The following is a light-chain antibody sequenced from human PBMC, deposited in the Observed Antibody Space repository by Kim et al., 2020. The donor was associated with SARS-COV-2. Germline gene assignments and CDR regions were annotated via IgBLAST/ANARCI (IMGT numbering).Light chain of an antibody. CDR2: VAS. V-gene: IGKV3-20*01. CDR1: QSVSKSY. CDR3: QQYGSSPYT. J-gene: IGKJ2*01. Sequence: LSPGESATPSCRASQSVSKSYLAWYQQKPGQAPRLLIYVASSRATGIPDRFSGSGSGTDFTLTISRLEPEDFAVYYCQQYGSSPYTFGQGTKLEI.